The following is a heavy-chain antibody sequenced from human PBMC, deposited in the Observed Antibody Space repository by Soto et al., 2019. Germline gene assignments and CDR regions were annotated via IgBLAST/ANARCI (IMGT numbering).Heavy chain of an antibody. CDR1: GYSFTSYW. CDR2: IDPSDSYT. J-gene: IGHJ6*02. CDR3: ARQKVTTFYYYYGMGV. D-gene: IGHD4-4*01. Sequence: PGESLKISCKGSGYSFTSYWISWVRQMPGKGLEWMGRIDPSDSYTNYSPSFQGHVTISADKSISTAYLQWSSLKASDTAMYYCARQKVTTFYYYYGMGVWGQGTTVTVSS. V-gene: IGHV5-10-1*01.